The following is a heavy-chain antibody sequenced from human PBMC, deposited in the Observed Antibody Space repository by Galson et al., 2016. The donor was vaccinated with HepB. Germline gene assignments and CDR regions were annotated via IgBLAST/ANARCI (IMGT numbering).Heavy chain of an antibody. CDR2: ISWNSGSI. V-gene: IGHV3-9*01. CDR3: AKDSGAYYYDSSGYRRNAFDI. Sequence: SLRLSCAASGFTLDHYAMHWVRQAQGKGLEWVSGISWNSGSIGYADSVKGRFTISRDNAKNSLYLQMNSLRAGDTALYYCAKDSGAYYYDSSGYRRNAFDIWGQGTMVTVSS. D-gene: IGHD3-22*01. J-gene: IGHJ3*02. CDR1: GFTLDHYA.